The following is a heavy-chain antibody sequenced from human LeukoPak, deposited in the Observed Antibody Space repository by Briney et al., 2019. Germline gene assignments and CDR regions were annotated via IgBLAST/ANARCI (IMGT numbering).Heavy chain of an antibody. CDR1: GFHFCYYD. V-gene: IGHV3-9*01. J-gene: IGHJ4*02. Sequence: ALEISFAASGFHFCYYDMDWGRPGSGEGRGWVSGISWNGVSIRYADSVKGRFTISRDNAKNSLYLQMNSLRPEDTALYYCAKDFDEMAAIHYFDSWGQGTLVTVSS. CDR3: AKDFDEMAAIHYFDS. CDR2: ISWNGVSI. D-gene: IGHD5-24*01.